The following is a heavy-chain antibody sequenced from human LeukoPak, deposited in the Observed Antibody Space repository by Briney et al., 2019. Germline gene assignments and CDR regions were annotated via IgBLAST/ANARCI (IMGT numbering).Heavy chain of an antibody. J-gene: IGHJ4*02. CDR3: ATTYSAYCSSTSCYGRFDY. CDR1: GFTFSSYD. CDR2: IWYDGSNK. V-gene: IGHV3-33*01. D-gene: IGHD2-2*01. Sequence: PGRSLRLSCAASGFTFSSYDMHWVRQASGKGLEWGAVIWYDGSNKYYADSVKGRFTISRDNSKKTLYLQMNSLRAEDTAVYYCATTYSAYCSSTSCYGRFDYWGQGTLVTVSS.